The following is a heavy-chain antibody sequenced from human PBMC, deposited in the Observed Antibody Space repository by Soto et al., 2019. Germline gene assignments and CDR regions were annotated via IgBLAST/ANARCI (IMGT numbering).Heavy chain of an antibody. V-gene: IGHV4-59*08. CDR3: ARHDFWSGYAGFWFDP. J-gene: IGHJ5*02. CDR2: IYYSGST. CDR1: GGSISSYY. Sequence: SETLSLTCTVSGGSISSYYWSWIRQPPGKGLEWIGYIYYSGSTNYNPSLKSRVTISVDTSKNQFSLKLSSVTAADTAVYYCARHDFWSGYAGFWFDPWGQGTLVTVSS. D-gene: IGHD3-3*01.